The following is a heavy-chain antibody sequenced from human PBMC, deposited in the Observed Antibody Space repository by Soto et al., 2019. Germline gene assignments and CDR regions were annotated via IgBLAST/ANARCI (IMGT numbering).Heavy chain of an antibody. J-gene: IGHJ3*02. Sequence: QVQLVQSGAEVKKPGASVKVSCRASGYTFTSYDINWVRQSTGQGLEWMGWMNPNSGKTGYAQKFQGRVTMTRNSSISAAYLQPSSLRSEDTGVYYCALYTVNVFDIWGIGTMLTVSS. D-gene: IGHD4-17*01. CDR3: ALYTVNVFDI. V-gene: IGHV1-8*02. CDR2: MNPNSGKT. CDR1: GYTFTSYD.